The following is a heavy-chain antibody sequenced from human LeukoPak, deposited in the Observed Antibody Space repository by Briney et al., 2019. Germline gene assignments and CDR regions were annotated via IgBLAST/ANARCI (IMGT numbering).Heavy chain of an antibody. CDR2: IYHSGST. Sequence: PSQTLSLTCAVSGGSISSGGYSWSWIRRLPGKGLEWIGYIYHSGSTYYNPSLKSRVTISADRSKNQFSLKLSSVTAADTAVYYCARAGYSGYADWGQGTLVTVSS. CDR1: GGSISSGGYS. CDR3: ARAGYSGYAD. V-gene: IGHV4-30-2*01. J-gene: IGHJ4*02. D-gene: IGHD5-12*01.